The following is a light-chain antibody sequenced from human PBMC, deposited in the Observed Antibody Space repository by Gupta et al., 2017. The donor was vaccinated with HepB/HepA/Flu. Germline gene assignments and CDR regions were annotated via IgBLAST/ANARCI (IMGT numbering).Light chain of an antibody. CDR2: GAS. CDR3: HQDYTHWT. Sequence: EIVMTQSPASLSVSPGERATLSCRASQSIISNLAWYQQKPGQAPRLIIYGASTRAMGTTVSFRGGGEEKDFTLTSSRRQYDDCACYYEHQDYTHWTFGQGTKVEIK. CDR1: QSIISN. V-gene: IGKV3-15*01. J-gene: IGKJ1*01.